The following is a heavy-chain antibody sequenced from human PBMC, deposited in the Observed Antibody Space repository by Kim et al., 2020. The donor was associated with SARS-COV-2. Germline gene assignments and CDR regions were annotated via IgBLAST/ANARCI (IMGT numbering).Heavy chain of an antibody. CDR2: INHSGST. CDR3: ARQQYYYGSGSYSLDY. J-gene: IGHJ4*01. V-gene: IGHV4-34*01. CDR1: GGSFSGYY. D-gene: IGHD3-10*01. Sequence: SETLSLTCAVYGGSFSGYYWSWIRQPPGKGLEWIGEINHSGSTNYNPSLKSRVTISVDTSKNQFSLKLSSVTAADTAVYYCARQQYYYGSGSYSLDYWG.